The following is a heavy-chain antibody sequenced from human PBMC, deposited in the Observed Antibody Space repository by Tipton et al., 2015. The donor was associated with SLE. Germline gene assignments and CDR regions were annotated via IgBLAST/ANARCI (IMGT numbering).Heavy chain of an antibody. Sequence: TLSLTCTVSGGSISSGDYYWSWIRQPPGKGLEWIGYIYYSGSTNYNPSLKSRVTISVDTSKNQFSLKLSSVTAADTAVYYCARAWGTGDRYYGMDVWGQGTTVTVSS. CDR2: IYYSGST. CDR1: GGSISSGDYY. D-gene: IGHD7-27*01. V-gene: IGHV4-61*08. CDR3: ARAWGTGDRYYGMDV. J-gene: IGHJ6*02.